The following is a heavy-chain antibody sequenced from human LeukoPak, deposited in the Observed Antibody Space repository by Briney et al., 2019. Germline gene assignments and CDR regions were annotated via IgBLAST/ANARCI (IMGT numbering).Heavy chain of an antibody. J-gene: IGHJ4*02. D-gene: IGHD1-26*01. CDR1: GGSISSSSYY. CDR2: IYYSGST. V-gene: IGHV4-39*02. CDR3: AREGGAGTYKDY. Sequence: PSETLSLTCTVSGGSISSSSYYWGWIRQPPGKGLEWIGSIYYSGSTYYNPSLKSRVTISVDTSKNQFSLKLSSVTAADTAVYYCAREGGAGTYKDYWGQGTLVTVSS.